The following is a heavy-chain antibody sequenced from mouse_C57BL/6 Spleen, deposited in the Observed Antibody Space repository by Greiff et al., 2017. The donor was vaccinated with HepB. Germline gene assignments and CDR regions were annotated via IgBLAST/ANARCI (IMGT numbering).Heavy chain of an antibody. J-gene: IGHJ4*01. V-gene: IGHV1-85*01. Sequence: QVQLQQSGPELVKPGASVKLSCKASGYTFTSYDINWVKQRPGQGLEWIGWIYPRDGSTKYNEKFKGKATLTVDTSSSTAYLELHSLTSEDSAVYFCARRDYGSSYRAMDYWGQGTSVTVSS. CDR2: IYPRDGST. CDR3: ARRDYGSSYRAMDY. CDR1: GYTFTSYD. D-gene: IGHD1-1*01.